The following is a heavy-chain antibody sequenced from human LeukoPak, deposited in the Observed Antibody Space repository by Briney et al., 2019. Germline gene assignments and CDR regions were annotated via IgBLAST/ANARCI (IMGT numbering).Heavy chain of an antibody. Sequence: SETLSLTCAVYAGSFSGYYWSWIRQPPGKGLEWIGEINHSGSTNYNPSLKSRVTISVDTSKNQFSLKLSSATAADTAVYYCARATPSGWYWYWGQGTLVTVSS. V-gene: IGHV4-34*01. CDR2: INHSGST. D-gene: IGHD6-19*01. CDR3: ARATPSGWYWY. J-gene: IGHJ4*02. CDR1: AGSFSGYY.